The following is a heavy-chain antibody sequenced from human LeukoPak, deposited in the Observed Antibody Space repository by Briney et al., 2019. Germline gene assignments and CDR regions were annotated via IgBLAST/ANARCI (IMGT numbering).Heavy chain of an antibody. Sequence: GGSLRLSCAASGLTFSSYAMSWVRQAPGKGLEWVSAISGSGGSTYYADSVKGRFTISRDNSKNTLYLQMNSLRAEDTAVYYCAKMYYYDSSGYNMGYWGQGTLVTVSS. D-gene: IGHD3-22*01. V-gene: IGHV3-23*01. CDR1: GLTFSSYA. J-gene: IGHJ4*02. CDR2: ISGSGGST. CDR3: AKMYYYDSSGYNMGY.